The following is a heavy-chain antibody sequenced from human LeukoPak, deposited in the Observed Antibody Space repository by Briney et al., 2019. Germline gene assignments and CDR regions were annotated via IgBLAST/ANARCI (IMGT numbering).Heavy chain of an antibody. CDR2: IYSSGST. Sequence: SETLSLTCAVSGASISGSGYYWGWIRQPPGKGLEWIGNIYSSGSTYYNASLQSRVTISIDTSKNQFSLRLSSVTAADTAVYYCARDTYCSSTSCYLEYYYMDVWGKGTTVTISS. V-gene: IGHV4-39*07. CDR3: ARDTYCSSTSCYLEYYYMDV. D-gene: IGHD2-2*01. J-gene: IGHJ6*03. CDR1: GASISGSGYY.